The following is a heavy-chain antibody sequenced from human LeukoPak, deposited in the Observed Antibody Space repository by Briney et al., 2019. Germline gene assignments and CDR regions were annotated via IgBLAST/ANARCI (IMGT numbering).Heavy chain of an antibody. D-gene: IGHD1/OR15-1a*01. V-gene: IGHV4-4*07. Sequence: SETLSLTCIVSGGSISSYYWSWIRQPAGKGLEWIGRVYNSGSTNYNPSLKSRVTMSLDTSNNQFSLKLTSVPAADTAVYYCARTGTPGPIFDYWGQGILVTVSS. CDR3: ARTGTPGPIFDY. CDR1: GGSISSYY. J-gene: IGHJ4*02. CDR2: VYNSGST.